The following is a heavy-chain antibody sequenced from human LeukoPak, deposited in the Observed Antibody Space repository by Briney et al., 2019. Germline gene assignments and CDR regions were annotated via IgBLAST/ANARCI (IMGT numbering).Heavy chain of an antibody. CDR2: ISSSGSTI. J-gene: IGHJ4*02. Sequence: GGSLRLSCAASGFTFSDYYMSWIRQAPGKGLEWVSYISSSGSTIYYADSVKGRFTISRDNAKNSLYLQMNSLRAEDTAVYYCAREELLCRFIGQGGWGQGTLVTVSS. D-gene: IGHD3-10*01. CDR3: AREELLCRFIGQGG. CDR1: GFTFSDYY. V-gene: IGHV3-11*04.